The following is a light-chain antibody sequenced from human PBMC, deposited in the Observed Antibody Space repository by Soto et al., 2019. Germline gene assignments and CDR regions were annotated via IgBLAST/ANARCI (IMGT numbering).Light chain of an antibody. CDR1: RSNIGTYT. V-gene: IGLV1-44*01. CDR3: AAWDGSLSAVV. Sequence: QSLLTQSPSASGTPGQTVTISCSGSRSNIGTYTVNWYQHLPGTAPTLLIYLNTQRPSGVPDRFSGSKSGTSASLAISGLQSDDVADYYCAAWDGSLSAVVFGGGTKLTVL. CDR2: LNT. J-gene: IGLJ3*02.